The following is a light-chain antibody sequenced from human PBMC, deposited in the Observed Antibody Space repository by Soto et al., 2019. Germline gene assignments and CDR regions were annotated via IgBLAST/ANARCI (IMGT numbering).Light chain of an antibody. CDR2: DVS. CDR3: SSYTSSSTYVV. Sequence: QSALTQPASVSGSPGQSITISCTGTSSDVGGYNYVSWYQQHPGKAPKPMIYDVSNRPSVVSNRFSGSKSGNTASLTISGLQAEDEADYYCSSYTSSSTYVVFGGGTKLTVL. V-gene: IGLV2-14*01. CDR1: SSDVGGYNY. J-gene: IGLJ2*01.